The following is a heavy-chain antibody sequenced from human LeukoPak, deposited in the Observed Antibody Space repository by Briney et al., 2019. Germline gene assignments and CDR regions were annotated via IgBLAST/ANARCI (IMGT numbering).Heavy chain of an antibody. J-gene: IGHJ6*03. CDR3: ARDYDLMGYMDV. V-gene: IGHV1-3*01. CDR1: GYTFSSYP. D-gene: IGHD3-3*01. Sequence: ASVKVFCKASGYTFSSYPMHWVRQAPGQRLEWMGWINAGNGNTKYSQKFQGRVTITRNTSISTAYMELSSLRSEDTAVYYCARDYDLMGYMDVWGKGTTVTVSS. CDR2: INAGNGNT.